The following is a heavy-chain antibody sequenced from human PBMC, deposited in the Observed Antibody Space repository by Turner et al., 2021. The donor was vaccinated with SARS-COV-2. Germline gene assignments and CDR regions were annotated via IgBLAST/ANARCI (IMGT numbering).Heavy chain of an antibody. CDR3: ATDPLGWAGYDY. V-gene: IGHV1-24*01. CDR1: GYTLTGIF. Sequence: QVQLVQSGAEMKKPGASVKVSCKVSGYTLTGIFIPWVQQAPGKGREWMGGVDPEDRETIYAQKFQGRGTMTEDTATDIAYMELSSLSSDDTAVYYCATDPLGWAGYDYWGQGTLVTVSS. D-gene: IGHD6-25*01. CDR2: VDPEDRET. J-gene: IGHJ4*02.